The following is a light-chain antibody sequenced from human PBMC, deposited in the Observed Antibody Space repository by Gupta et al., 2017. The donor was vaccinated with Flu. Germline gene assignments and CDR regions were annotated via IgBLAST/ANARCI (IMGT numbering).Light chain of an antibody. V-gene: IGKV3-15*01. CDR1: QSVSSN. Sequence: EIVMTQSPATLSVSPGERATLSGRDSQSVSSNLAWYQQKPGQAPRHLIYGASTRATGIPARFSDSRSGTEFTLTISSLQSEDFAVYYCQQYNNWPPAYTFGQRAKLEIK. CDR3: QQYNNWPPAYT. CDR2: GAS. J-gene: IGKJ2*01.